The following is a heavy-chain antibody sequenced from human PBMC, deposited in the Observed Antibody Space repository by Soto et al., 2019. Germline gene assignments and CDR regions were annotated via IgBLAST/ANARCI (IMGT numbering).Heavy chain of an antibody. J-gene: IGHJ6*02. D-gene: IGHD3-10*01. Sequence: GESLKISCKGSGYSFTSYWIGWVRQMPGKGLEWMGIIYPGDSDTRYSPSFQGQVTISADKSISTAYLQWSSLKASDTAMYYCASNRGVIMPYYYYGMDVWGQGTTVTVSS. CDR1: GYSFTSYW. CDR3: ASNRGVIMPYYYYGMDV. CDR2: IYPGDSDT. V-gene: IGHV5-51*01.